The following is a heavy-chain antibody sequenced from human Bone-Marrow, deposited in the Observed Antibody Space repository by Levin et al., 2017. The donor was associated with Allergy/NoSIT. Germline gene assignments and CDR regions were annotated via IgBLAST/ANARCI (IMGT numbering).Heavy chain of an antibody. J-gene: IGHJ1*01. CDR2: ILNDGRKM. D-gene: IGHD6-19*01. CDR3: ARGRYVSGWPPYFQN. V-gene: IGHV3-30*03. Sequence: GGSLRLSCAASGFTFSSYGVHWVRQAPGKGLEWVAGILNDGRKMYYGDSVKGRFTISRDNSKNKLFLQMDRLRTEDTAVYYCARGRYVSGWPPYFQNWGQGTLVTVSS. CDR1: GFTFSSYG.